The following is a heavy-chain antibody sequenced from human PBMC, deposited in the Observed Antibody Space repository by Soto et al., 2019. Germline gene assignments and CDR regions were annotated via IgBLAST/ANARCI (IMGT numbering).Heavy chain of an antibody. CDR1: GGTFSSYA. J-gene: IGHJ6*02. CDR3: ARDAVTMIVSYYYGMDV. D-gene: IGHD3-22*01. V-gene: IGHV1-69*13. CDR2: IIPIFGTA. Sequence: SVKVSCKASGGTFSSYAISWVRQAPGQGLEWMGGIIPIFGTANYAQKFQGRVTITADESTSTAYMELSSLRSEDTAVYYCARDAVTMIVSYYYGMDVWGQGTTVTVSS.